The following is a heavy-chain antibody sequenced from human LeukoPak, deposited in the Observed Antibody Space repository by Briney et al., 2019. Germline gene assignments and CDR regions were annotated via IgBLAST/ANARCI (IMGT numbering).Heavy chain of an antibody. Sequence: PGGSLRLSCVASGITFSNYAVSWVRQAPEKGLDWVSVISGSAHKIRYADSVKGRFTMSRDNSENIVYLQMNNLRVEDTAVYYCAGRPTGYSSGYIHWGQGTLVTVSS. V-gene: IGHV3-23*01. CDR2: ISGSAHKI. CDR1: GITFSNYA. CDR3: AGRPTGYSSGYIH. J-gene: IGHJ4*02. D-gene: IGHD5-18*01.